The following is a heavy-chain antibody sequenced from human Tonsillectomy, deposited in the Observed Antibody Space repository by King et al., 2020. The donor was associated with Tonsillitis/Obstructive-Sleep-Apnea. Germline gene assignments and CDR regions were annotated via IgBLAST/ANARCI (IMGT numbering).Heavy chain of an antibody. CDR1: GFTFSSNW. D-gene: IGHD6-13*01. J-gene: IGHJ4*02. Sequence: VQLVESGGGLVQPGGSLRLSCAASGFTFSSNWMSWVRQAPGKGLEWVANIKRDGSVKYFADSVRGRFTISRDNAKNSVFLQMNSLRAEDTAIYYCAMGWRYFDYWGQGTLVTVSS. CDR3: AMGWRYFDY. CDR2: IKRDGSVK. V-gene: IGHV3-7*04.